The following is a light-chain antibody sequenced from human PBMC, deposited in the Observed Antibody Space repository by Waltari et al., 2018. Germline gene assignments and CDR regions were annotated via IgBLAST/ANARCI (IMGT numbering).Light chain of an antibody. Sequence: EIVLTQSPATLSLSPGERATLSCRASQSVSRYLAWYQQKPGQAPRLLIYETSNRATGIPARFSGSGSATDFTLTISSLEPEDFAVYYCQLLVNWPLFTFGPGTRVDV. CDR2: ETS. CDR1: QSVSRY. CDR3: QLLVNWPLFT. V-gene: IGKV3-11*01. J-gene: IGKJ3*01.